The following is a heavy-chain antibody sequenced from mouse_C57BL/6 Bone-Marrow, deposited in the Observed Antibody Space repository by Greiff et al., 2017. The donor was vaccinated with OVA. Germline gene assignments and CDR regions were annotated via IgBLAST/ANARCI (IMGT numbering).Heavy chain of an antibody. V-gene: IGHV1-69*01. CDR3: ARDYYYGSSYGYFDV. Sequence: VQLQQPGAELVMPGASVKLSCKASGYTFTSYWMHWVKQRPGQGLEWIGEIDPSDSYTNYNQKFKGKSTLTVDKSSSTVYRQLSSLTSEDSAVYYCARDYYYGSSYGYFDVWGTGTTVTVSS. J-gene: IGHJ1*03. CDR2: IDPSDSYT. CDR1: GYTFTSYW. D-gene: IGHD1-1*01.